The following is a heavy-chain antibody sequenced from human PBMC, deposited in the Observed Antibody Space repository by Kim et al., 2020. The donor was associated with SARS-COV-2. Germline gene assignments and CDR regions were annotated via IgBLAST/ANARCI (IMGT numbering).Heavy chain of an antibody. CDR1: GGSISSSSYY. D-gene: IGHD6-6*01. J-gene: IGHJ3*02. Sequence: SETLSLTCTVSGGSISSSSYYWGWIRQPPGKGLEWIGSIYYSGSTYYNPSLKSRVTISVDTSKNQFSLKLSSVTAADTAVYYCASINRSSIAARSAFDIWGQGTMVTVSS. CDR2: IYYSGST. V-gene: IGHV4-39*01. CDR3: ASINRSSIAARSAFDI.